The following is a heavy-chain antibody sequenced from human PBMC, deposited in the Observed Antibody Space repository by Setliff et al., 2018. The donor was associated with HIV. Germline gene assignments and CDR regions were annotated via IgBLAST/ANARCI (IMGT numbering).Heavy chain of an antibody. D-gene: IGHD3-3*01. J-gene: IGHJ4*02. CDR1: GYSISSGYY. Sequence: SETLSLTCAVSGYSISSGYYWGWIRQPPGRGLEWIGNIYHSGGTHYNPSLRSRVTISVDTSKNHFSLKLSSVTAADTAVFYCARVPFTTGFDYWGQGILVTVSA. V-gene: IGHV4-38-2*01. CDR2: IYHSGGT. CDR3: ARVPFTTGFDY.